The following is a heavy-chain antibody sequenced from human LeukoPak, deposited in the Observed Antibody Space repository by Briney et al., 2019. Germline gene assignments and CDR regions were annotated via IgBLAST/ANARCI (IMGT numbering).Heavy chain of an antibody. J-gene: IGHJ6*03. D-gene: IGHD5-18*01. CDR2: IYYSGST. Sequence: SETLSLTCTVSGGSISSGGYYWSWIRQPPGKGLEWIGYIYYSGSTYYNPSLKSRVTISVDTSKNQFSLKLSSVTAADTAVYYCARDGGYSYGLKGPEDYYYYMDVWGKGTTVTVSS. CDR3: ARDGGYSYGLKGPEDYYYYMDV. CDR1: GGSISSGGYY. V-gene: IGHV4-31*03.